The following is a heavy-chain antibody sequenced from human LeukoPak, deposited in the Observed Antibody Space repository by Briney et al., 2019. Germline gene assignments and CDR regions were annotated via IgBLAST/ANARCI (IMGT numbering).Heavy chain of an antibody. J-gene: IGHJ6*02. CDR1: GGSFSGYY. V-gene: IGHV4-34*01. CDR3: ARGRTTRYYYGMDV. Sequence: SETLSLTCAVYGGSFSGYYWSWIRQPPGKGLEWIGEINHSGSINYNPSLKSRVTISVDTSKNQFSLKLSSVTAADTAVYYCARGRTTRYYYGMDVWGQGTTVTVSS. CDR2: INHSGSI. D-gene: IGHD2/OR15-2a*01.